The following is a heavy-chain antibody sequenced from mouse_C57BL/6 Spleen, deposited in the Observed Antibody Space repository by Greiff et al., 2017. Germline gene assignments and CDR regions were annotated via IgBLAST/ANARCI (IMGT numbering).Heavy chain of an antibody. J-gene: IGHJ2*01. V-gene: IGHV1-69*01. D-gene: IGHD1-1*01. CDR1: GYTFTSYW. Sequence: QVQLQQPGAELVMPGASVKLSCKASGYTFTSYWMHWVKQRPGQGLEWIGEIDPSDSYTNYNQKFKGKSTLTVDKSSSTAYMQLSSLTSEDSAVYYCARRYYGSHYFDDWGQGTTLTVSS. CDR2: IDPSDSYT. CDR3: ARRYYGSHYFDD.